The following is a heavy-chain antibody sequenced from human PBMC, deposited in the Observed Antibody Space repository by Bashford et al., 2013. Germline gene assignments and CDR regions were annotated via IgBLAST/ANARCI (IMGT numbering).Heavy chain of an antibody. J-gene: IGHJ4*02. D-gene: IGHD5-12*01. V-gene: IGHV3-15*01. Sequence: VRQAPGKGLEWVGRIRSKVDGGTTDYAAPVKGRITISRDDSRSTLYLEMNSLKSEDTAVYYCAWEDVALYWGQGTLVTVSS. CDR3: AWEDVALY. CDR2: IRSKVDGGTT.